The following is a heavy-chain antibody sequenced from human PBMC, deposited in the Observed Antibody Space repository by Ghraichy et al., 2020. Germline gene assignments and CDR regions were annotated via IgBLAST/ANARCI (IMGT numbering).Heavy chain of an antibody. D-gene: IGHD6-13*01. J-gene: IGHJ6*02. V-gene: IGHV4-30-4*01. CDR3: ARVTAVVAAAGSMDV. CDR2: IYYSGST. Sequence: SETLSLTCTVSGGSISSGDYYWSWIRQPPGKGLEWIGYIYYSGSTYYNPSLKSRVTISVDTSKNQFSLKLSSVTAADTAVYYCARVTAVVAAAGSMDVWGQGTTVTVSS. CDR1: GGSISSGDYY.